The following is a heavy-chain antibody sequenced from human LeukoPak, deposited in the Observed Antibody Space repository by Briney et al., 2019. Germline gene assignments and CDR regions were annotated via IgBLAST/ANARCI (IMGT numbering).Heavy chain of an antibody. J-gene: IGHJ6*02. V-gene: IGHV7-4-1*02. D-gene: IGHD4-17*01. CDR1: EYTFTSYV. Sequence: ASVKVSCKASEYTFTSYVMNWVRQAPGQGLEWMGWINTNTGNPTYAQGFTGRFVFSLDTSVSTAYLQINSLKAEDTAVYYCARDRGDYAHYYYAMDVWGRGTTVTVSS. CDR2: INTNTGNP. CDR3: ARDRGDYAHYYYAMDV.